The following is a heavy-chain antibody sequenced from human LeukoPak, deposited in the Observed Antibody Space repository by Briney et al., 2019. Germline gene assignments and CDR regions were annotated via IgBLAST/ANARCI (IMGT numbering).Heavy chain of an antibody. CDR2: INWNGGIT. J-gene: IGHJ3*02. V-gene: IGHV3-20*04. Sequence: GGSLRLSCAASGFTFDDYGMSWVRHAPGKGLEWVSGINWNGGITAYADSVKGRFTISRDNAKNSLYLQMNSLRAEDTAVYYCARDRGYDILTGYYPLPHAFDIRGQGTMVTVSS. D-gene: IGHD3-9*01. CDR1: GFTFDDYG. CDR3: ARDRGYDILTGYYPLPHAFDI.